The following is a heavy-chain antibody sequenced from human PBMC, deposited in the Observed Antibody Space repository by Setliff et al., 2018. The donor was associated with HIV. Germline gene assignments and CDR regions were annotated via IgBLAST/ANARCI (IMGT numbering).Heavy chain of an antibody. V-gene: IGHV4-38-2*02. CDR1: GFSITRSYY. CDR3: ARDPIYCGGDCYGDY. Sequence: TSETLSLTCTVSGFSITRSYYWGWMRQPPGKGLEWIGSIYHDGTTHYNPSLKSRVTLSVDTSKNQFSLNLSSVTAADTAVYYCARDPIYCGGDCYGDYWGQGTLVTVSS. CDR2: IYHDGTT. J-gene: IGHJ4*02. D-gene: IGHD2-21*02.